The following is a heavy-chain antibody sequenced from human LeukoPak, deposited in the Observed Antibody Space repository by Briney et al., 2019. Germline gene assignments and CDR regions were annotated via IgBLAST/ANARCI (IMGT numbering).Heavy chain of an antibody. CDR1: GYTLTELS. J-gene: IGHJ6*02. V-gene: IGHV1-24*01. D-gene: IGHD3-10*01. CDR3: ATDLVVRGVINGDYYYYYGMDV. CDR2: FDPEDGET. Sequence: ASVKVSCKVSGYTLTELSMHWVRQAPGKGLEWMGGFDPEDGETIYAQKFQGRVTMTEDTSTDTAYMELSSLRSEDTAVYYCATDLVVRGVINGDYYYYYGMDVWGQGTTVTVSS.